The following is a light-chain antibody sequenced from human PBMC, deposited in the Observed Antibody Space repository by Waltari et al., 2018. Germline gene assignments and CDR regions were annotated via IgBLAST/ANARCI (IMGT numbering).Light chain of an antibody. Sequence: QSALTQPASVSGTPGQSITISCSGTGSDIGGNKYVSWYQQHPGEAPKVIIYDFTSRPSGVSDRFSGSKSGNTAFLTISGLQAEDEADYYCSSYATTRVIFGGGTKVTVL. CDR1: GSDIGGNKY. CDR3: SSYATTRVI. V-gene: IGLV2-14*03. CDR2: DFT. J-gene: IGLJ2*01.